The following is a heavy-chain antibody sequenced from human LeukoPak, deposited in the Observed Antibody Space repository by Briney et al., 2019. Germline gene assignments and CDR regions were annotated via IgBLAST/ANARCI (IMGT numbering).Heavy chain of an antibody. CDR1: GFTFDDYA. CDR2: ISWNSGSM. V-gene: IGHV3-9*01. Sequence: PGGSLRLSCAASGFTFDDYAMHWVRQAPGKGLEWVSGISWNSGSMGYADSVKGRFTISRDNAKNSLYLQMNSLRAEDTALYYCAKDSSNGVSSGWFFDYWGQGTLVTVSS. CDR3: AKDSSNGVSSGWFFDY. D-gene: IGHD6-19*01. J-gene: IGHJ4*02.